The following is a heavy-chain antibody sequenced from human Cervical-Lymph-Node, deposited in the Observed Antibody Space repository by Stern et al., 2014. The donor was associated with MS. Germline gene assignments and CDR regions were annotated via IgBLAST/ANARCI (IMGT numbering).Heavy chain of an antibody. CDR3: ARDGEYSSTWYIVGY. J-gene: IGHJ4*02. CDR1: GGSISSGSHY. Sequence: VQLEESGPGLVKPSQTLSLTCSVSGGSISSGSHYWSWIRQPAGKGLEWIGRIYSSGTTKYTPPLKSRVTMSLDTSKNEFSLTLSSVTAADTAVYYCARDGEYSSTWYIVGYWGQGTLVTVSS. V-gene: IGHV4-61*02. CDR2: IYSSGTT. D-gene: IGHD6-13*01.